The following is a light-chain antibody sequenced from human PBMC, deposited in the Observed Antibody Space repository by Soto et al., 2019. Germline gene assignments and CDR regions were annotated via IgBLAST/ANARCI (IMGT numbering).Light chain of an antibody. V-gene: IGLV2-23*01. J-gene: IGLJ1*01. CDR2: EDT. Sequence: QSSLTQPASVSRSPGQSITIPCTGSSSDVGNYNLVSWYQQHPGKAPKLMIYEDTKWPSGVSNRFSGSKSGNTAYLTISGLQAEDEADYYCWSYAVGRTYVFGTGTKVTVL. CDR1: SSDVGNYNL. CDR3: WSYAVGRTYV.